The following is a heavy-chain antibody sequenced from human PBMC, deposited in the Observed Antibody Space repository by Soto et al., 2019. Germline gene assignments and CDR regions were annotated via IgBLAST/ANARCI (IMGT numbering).Heavy chain of an antibody. J-gene: IGHJ3*02. Sequence: SGPTLVKPTQTLTLTCTFSGFSLSTSGMCVSWIRQPPGKALEWLALIDWDDDKYYSTSLKTRLTISKDTSKNQVVLTMTNMDPVDTATYYCARAYDSSGRTGNAFDIWGQGTMVTVSS. CDR3: ARAYDSSGRTGNAFDI. CDR1: GFSLSTSGMC. V-gene: IGHV2-70*01. CDR2: IDWDDDK. D-gene: IGHD3-22*01.